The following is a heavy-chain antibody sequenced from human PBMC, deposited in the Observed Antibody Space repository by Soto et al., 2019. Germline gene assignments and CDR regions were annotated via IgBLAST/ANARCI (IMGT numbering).Heavy chain of an antibody. CDR2: VSGPGDAT. D-gene: IGHD2-8*01. J-gene: IGHJ4*02. V-gene: IGHV3-23*01. CDR3: VMGYYFDF. Sequence: PGGSLRLSCKASGFTFNDYAMSWFRQAPGKGLEWVSTVSGPGDATYYADSVKGRFTISRDNSRDTLYLQVNSLRAEDTAIYYCVMGYYFDFWGQGSLVTVSS. CDR1: GFTFNDYA.